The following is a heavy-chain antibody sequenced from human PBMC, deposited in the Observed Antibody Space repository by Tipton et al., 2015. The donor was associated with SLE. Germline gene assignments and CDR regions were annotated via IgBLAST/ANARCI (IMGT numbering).Heavy chain of an antibody. CDR2: ISHSGNT. D-gene: IGHD2-8*01. CDR3: ARQRGNNGWSDY. CDR1: GDSISSGSNY. V-gene: IGHV4-39*01. Sequence: TLSLTCTVSGDSISSGSNYWSWIRQPPGKGLEWIGSISHSGNTYYNPSLQSRVTISVDTSKNQFSLRLSSVTAADTAVYFCARQRGNNGWSDYWGQGILVTVSS. J-gene: IGHJ4*02.